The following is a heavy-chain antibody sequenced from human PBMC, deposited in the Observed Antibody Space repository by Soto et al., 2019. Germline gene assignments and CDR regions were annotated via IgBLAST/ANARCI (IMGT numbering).Heavy chain of an antibody. D-gene: IGHD2-15*01. Sequence: EVQLVESGGGLVQPGGSLRLSCAASGFTFSSYWMSWVRQAPGKGLEWVANIKQDGSEKYYVDSVKGRFTIYRDNAKNSLYLQMNSLRAEDTAVYYCARVCSRYYYGLDVWGQGTTVTVSS. CDR1: GFTFSSYW. V-gene: IGHV3-7*05. CDR2: IKQDGSEK. CDR3: ARVCSRYYYGLDV. J-gene: IGHJ6*02.